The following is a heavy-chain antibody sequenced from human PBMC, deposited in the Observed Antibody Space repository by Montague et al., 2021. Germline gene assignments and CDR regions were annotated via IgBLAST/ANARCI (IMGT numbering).Heavy chain of an antibody. J-gene: IGHJ6*03. CDR1: GFTLSSYA. CDR3: AKDHFSGGSYGGSGDMDV. CDR2: IGASGDNT. Sequence: SLRLSCAAYGFTLSSYAMGWVRQAPGKGLEWVSAIGASGDNTYYAESVKGRFTISRDISKNTLYLQMNSLGAEDTALYYCAKDHFSGGSYGGSGDMDVWGKGTTVTVSS. V-gene: IGHV3-23*01. D-gene: IGHD2-15*01.